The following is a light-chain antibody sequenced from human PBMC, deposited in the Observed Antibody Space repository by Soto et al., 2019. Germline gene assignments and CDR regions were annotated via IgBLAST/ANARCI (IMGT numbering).Light chain of an antibody. J-gene: IGKJ3*01. V-gene: IGKV3-11*01. CDR3: QQRSNWPPT. Sequence: EIVLTQSPATLSLSPGERATLSCRASQSVSSYLAWYQQKPGQAPRLLIYDASNRATGIPARFSGSGSGTDFTLTSSSLEPEDFAVYYCQQRSNWPPTFGPGTKVDIQ. CDR2: DAS. CDR1: QSVSSY.